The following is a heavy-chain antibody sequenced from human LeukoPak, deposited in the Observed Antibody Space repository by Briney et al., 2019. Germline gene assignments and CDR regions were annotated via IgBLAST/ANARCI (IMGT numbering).Heavy chain of an antibody. V-gene: IGHV1-69*04. CDR3: ARGYGATGDYFDY. D-gene: IGHD4-17*01. Sequence: SVKLSCKASGYAFSSYGISCVRQAPGQGLEWMGRIIPILGIANYAQKFQGRVTITADKSTSTAYMELSSLRSEDTAVYYCARGYGATGDYFDYWGQGTLVTVSS. CDR2: IIPILGIA. CDR1: GYAFSSYG. J-gene: IGHJ4*02.